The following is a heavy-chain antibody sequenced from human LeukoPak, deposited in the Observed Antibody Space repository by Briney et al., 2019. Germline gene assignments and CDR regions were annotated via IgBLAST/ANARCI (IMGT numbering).Heavy chain of an antibody. V-gene: IGHV4-31*03. CDR3: ARQWLVFWFDP. D-gene: IGHD6-19*01. J-gene: IGHJ5*02. CDR2: IYYSGST. Sequence: PSGTLSLTCTVSGGSISSGGYYWSWIRQHPGKGLEWIGYIYYSGSTYYNPSLKSRVTISVDTSKNQFSLKLSSVTAADTAVYYCARQWLVFWFDPWGQGTLVTVSS. CDR1: GGSISSGGYY.